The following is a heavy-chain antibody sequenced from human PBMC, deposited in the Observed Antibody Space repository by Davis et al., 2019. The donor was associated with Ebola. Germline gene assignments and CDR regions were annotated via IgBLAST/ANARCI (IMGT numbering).Heavy chain of an antibody. V-gene: IGHV1-2*04. J-gene: IGHJ5*02. CDR2: INPNSGGT. CDR1: GYTFTGYY. D-gene: IGHD6-19*01. CDR3: ARGHSSDWYPRNNYFAP. Sequence: ASVKVSCKASGYTFTGYYMHWVRQAPGQGLEWMGWINPNSGGTNYAQKFQGWVTMTRDTSISTAYMELSRLRSDDTAVYYCARGHSSDWYPRNNYFAPWGQGTLVTVSS.